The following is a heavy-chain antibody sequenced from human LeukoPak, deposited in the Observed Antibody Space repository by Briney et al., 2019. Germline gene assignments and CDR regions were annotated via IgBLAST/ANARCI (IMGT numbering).Heavy chain of an antibody. CDR1: GYTFTSYD. CDR3: ARGRIGEFRFWSGYIFDY. D-gene: IGHD3-3*01. J-gene: IGHJ4*02. V-gene: IGHV1-8*01. CDR2: MNPNSGNT. Sequence: ASVKVSCKASGYTFTSYDINWVRQATGQGLEWMGWMNPNSGNTGYAQKFQGRVTMTRNTSISTAYMELSSLRSEDMAVYYCARGRIGEFRFWSGYIFDYWGQGTLVTVSS.